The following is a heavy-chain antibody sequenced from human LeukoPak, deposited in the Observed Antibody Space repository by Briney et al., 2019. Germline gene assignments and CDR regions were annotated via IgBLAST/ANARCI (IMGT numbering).Heavy chain of an antibody. J-gene: IGHJ4*02. V-gene: IGHV3-74*01. CDR1: GFTFSSYW. D-gene: IGHD3-9*01. Sequence: GGSLRLSCAASGFTFSSYWMYWVRQAPGKGLVWVSRINSDGSSTSYADSVKGRFTISRDNAKNTLYLQMNSLRAEDTAAYYCARVRLVTGYYCDYWGQGTLVTVSS. CDR3: ARVRLVTGYYCDY. CDR2: INSDGSST.